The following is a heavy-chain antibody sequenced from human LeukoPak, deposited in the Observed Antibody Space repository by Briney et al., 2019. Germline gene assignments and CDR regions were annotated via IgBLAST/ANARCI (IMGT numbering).Heavy chain of an antibody. J-gene: IGHJ5*02. CDR3: ARDRKGITMVRGVIHNWFDP. D-gene: IGHD3-10*01. Sequence: GASVKVSCKASGYTFTGYYIHWVRQAPGQGLEWMGRINPNSGGTNYAQKFQGRVTMTRDTSISTAYMELSRLRSDDTAVYYCARDRKGITMVRGVIHNWFDPWGQGTLVTVSS. CDR1: GYTFTGYY. V-gene: IGHV1-2*06. CDR2: INPNSGGT.